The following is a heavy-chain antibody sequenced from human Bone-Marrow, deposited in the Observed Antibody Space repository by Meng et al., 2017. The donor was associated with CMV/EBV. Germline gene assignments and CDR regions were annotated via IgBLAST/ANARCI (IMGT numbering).Heavy chain of an antibody. CDR1: GGNFNSHA. CDR3: AASKYAIAPRQDY. J-gene: IGHJ4*01. Sequence: CKASGGNFNSHAVSWVRQTPGQGLEWMGGINPIFGTANYGQKFQGRVTISVDKSTNTAYLALSSLTSEDTATYYCAASKYAIAPRQDYWGHGTLVTVSS. D-gene: IGHD6-6*01. CDR2: INPIFGTA. V-gene: IGHV1-69*06.